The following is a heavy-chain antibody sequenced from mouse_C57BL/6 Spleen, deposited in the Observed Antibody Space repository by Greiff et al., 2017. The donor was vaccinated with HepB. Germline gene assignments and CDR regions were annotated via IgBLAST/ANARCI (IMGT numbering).Heavy chain of an antibody. Sequence: QVQLQQSGAELVRPGSSVKLSCKASGYTFTSYWMHWVKQRPIQGLEWIGNIDPSDSETHYNQKFKDKATLTVDKSSSTAYMQLSSLTSEDSAVYYCARLDYGYYAMDYWGQGTSVTVSS. V-gene: IGHV1-52*01. J-gene: IGHJ4*01. CDR3: ARLDYGYYAMDY. CDR2: IDPSDSET. D-gene: IGHD2-4*01. CDR1: GYTFTSYW.